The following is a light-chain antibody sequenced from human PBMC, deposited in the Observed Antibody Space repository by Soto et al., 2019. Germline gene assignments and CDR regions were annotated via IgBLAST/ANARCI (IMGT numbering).Light chain of an antibody. CDR3: FSYAGSRTYVL. CDR2: EAS. CDR1: SSDVGSYKF. J-gene: IGLJ2*01. Sequence: LTQPASVSGSPGQSITISCTGSSSDVGSYKFVSWYQQHPGKAPKLMIYEASKRPSGVSNRFSGSKSGNTASLTISGLQAEDEANYYCFSYAGSRTYVLFGGGTKLTVL. V-gene: IGLV2-23*01.